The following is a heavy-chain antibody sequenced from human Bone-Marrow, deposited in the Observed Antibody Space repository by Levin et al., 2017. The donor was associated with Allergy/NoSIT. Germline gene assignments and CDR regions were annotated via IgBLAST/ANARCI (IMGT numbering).Heavy chain of an antibody. J-gene: IGHJ4*02. CDR3: IAYYGSGRWETFDY. D-gene: IGHD3-10*01. V-gene: IGHV3-30*03. CDR1: GFTFSSYG. Sequence: GGSLRLSCAASGFTFSSYGMHWVRQAPGKGLEWVAVISYDGSNKYYADSVKGRFTISRDNSKNTLYLQMNSLRAEDTAVYYCIAYYGSGRWETFDYWGQGTLVTVSS. CDR2: ISYDGSNK.